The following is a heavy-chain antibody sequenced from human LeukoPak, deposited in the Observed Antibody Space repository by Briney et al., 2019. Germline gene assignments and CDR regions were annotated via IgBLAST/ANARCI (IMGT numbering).Heavy chain of an antibody. D-gene: IGHD3-3*01. Sequence: GGSLRLSCAASGLTFTRYSMNWVRQAPGKGLEWVSSITTSSQVYYADSIKGRFSISRDNAKNSLYLQMDSLRAEDTAVYYCASIWSGSPDYWGQGTLVTVSS. J-gene: IGHJ4*02. CDR2: ITTSSQV. CDR3: ASIWSGSPDY. V-gene: IGHV3-21*01. CDR1: GLTFTRYS.